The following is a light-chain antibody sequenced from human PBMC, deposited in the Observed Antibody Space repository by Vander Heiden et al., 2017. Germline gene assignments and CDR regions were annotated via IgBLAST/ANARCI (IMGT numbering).Light chain of an antibody. Sequence: SYELPQPPSLSVSPGQTASITCSGDKLGDKYASWYQQRPGQSPVLVIHQDNKRPSGIPERFSGSNSGNTATLTISGTQAMDEADYYCQAWASSTRVFGGGTKLTVL. CDR2: QDN. V-gene: IGLV3-1*01. CDR1: KLGDKY. J-gene: IGLJ3*02. CDR3: QAWASSTRV.